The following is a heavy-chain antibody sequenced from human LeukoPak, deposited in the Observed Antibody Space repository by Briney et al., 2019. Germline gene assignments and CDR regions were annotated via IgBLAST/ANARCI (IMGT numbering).Heavy chain of an antibody. CDR3: ARDLATMVRGVIYGTGLGMDV. CDR1: GGSFSSSSYY. CDR2: IYYSGST. D-gene: IGHD3-10*01. V-gene: IGHV4-39*07. J-gene: IGHJ6*04. Sequence: SETLSLTCTVSGGSFSSSSYYWGWIRQPPGKGLEWIGSIYYSGSTYYNPSLKSRVTISVDTSKNQFSLKLSSVTAADTAVYYCARDLATMVRGVIYGTGLGMDVWGKGTTVTVSS.